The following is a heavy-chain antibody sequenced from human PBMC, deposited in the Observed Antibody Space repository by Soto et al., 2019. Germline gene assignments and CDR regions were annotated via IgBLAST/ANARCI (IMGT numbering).Heavy chain of an antibody. V-gene: IGHV4-59*01. Sequence: SETLSLTCTISGGAISSYYWSWMRQPPGKGLEWIGYIYYSGSTNYNPSLKSRVTISLDTSKNQFSLKLSSVTAADTAVYYCARDANFYATAGMDVWGKGTTVTVSS. J-gene: IGHJ6*03. D-gene: IGHD1-1*01. CDR2: IYYSGST. CDR3: ARDANFYATAGMDV. CDR1: GGAISSYY.